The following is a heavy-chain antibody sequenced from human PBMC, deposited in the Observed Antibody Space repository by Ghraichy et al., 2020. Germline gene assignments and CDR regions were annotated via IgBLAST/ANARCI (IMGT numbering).Heavy chain of an antibody. J-gene: IGHJ5*02. CDR1: GGSISSSNW. Sequence: SETLSLTCAVSGGSISSSNWWSWVRQPPGKGLEWIGEIYHSGSTNYNPSLKSRVTISVDKSKNQFSLKLSSVTAADTAVYYCARDGSSGWYMGGTNWFDPWGQGTLVTVSS. CDR3: ARDGSSGWYMGGTNWFDP. CDR2: IYHSGST. V-gene: IGHV4-4*02. D-gene: IGHD6-19*01.